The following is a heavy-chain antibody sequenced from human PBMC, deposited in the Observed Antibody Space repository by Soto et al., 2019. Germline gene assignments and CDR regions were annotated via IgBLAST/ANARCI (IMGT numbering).Heavy chain of an antibody. J-gene: IGHJ6*02. CDR3: AKDMSIFGVVTSPYGMDV. CDR2: ISGSGGST. Sequence: PWGSLRLSCAASGFTFSSYAMSWVRQAPGKGLEWVSAISGSGGSTYYADSVKGRFTISRDNSKNTLYLQMNSLRAEDTAVYYCAKDMSIFGVVTSPYGMDVWGQGTTVTVSS. V-gene: IGHV3-23*01. CDR1: GFTFSSYA. D-gene: IGHD3-3*01.